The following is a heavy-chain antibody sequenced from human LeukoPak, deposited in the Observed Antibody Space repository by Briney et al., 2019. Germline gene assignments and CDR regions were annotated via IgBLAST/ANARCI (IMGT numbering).Heavy chain of an antibody. CDR1: GGSISSYY. D-gene: IGHD6-6*01. Sequence: PSETLSLTCTVSGGSISSYYWSWIRQPPGKGLEWIGYIYYSGSTNYNPSLKSRVTISVDTSKNQFSQKLSSVTAADTAVYYCARVGSSSQKRRFFDYWGQGTLVTVSS. CDR2: IYYSGST. CDR3: ARVGSSSQKRRFFDY. V-gene: IGHV4-59*01. J-gene: IGHJ4*02.